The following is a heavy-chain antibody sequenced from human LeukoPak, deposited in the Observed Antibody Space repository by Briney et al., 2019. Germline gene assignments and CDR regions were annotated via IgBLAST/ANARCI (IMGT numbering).Heavy chain of an antibody. CDR2: IKGNGATT. J-gene: IGHJ6*03. CDR3: ARDPYSGSYGDYYYYMDV. Sequence: GGSLRLSCEASGFTFSNYYMSWIRQAPGKGLEWDSHIKGNGATTYYADSVKGRFTISRDNAKNSLYLQMNSLRDEDTAVYYCARDPYSGSYGDYYYYMDVWGKGTTVTISS. D-gene: IGHD1-26*01. CDR1: GFTFSNYY. V-gene: IGHV3-11*04.